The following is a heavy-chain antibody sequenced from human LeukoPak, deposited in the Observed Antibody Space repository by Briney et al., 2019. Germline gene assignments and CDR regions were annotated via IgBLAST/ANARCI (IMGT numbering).Heavy chain of an antibody. V-gene: IGHV4-34*01. D-gene: IGHD3-10*01. CDR1: GGSISSYY. CDR3: ARTNGSGSPSFDY. J-gene: IGHJ4*02. CDR2: INHSGST. Sequence: SETLSLTCTVSGGSISSYYWSWIRQPPGKGLEWIGEINHSGSTNYNPSLKSRVTISVDTSKNQFSLKLSSVTAADTAVYYCARTNGSGSPSFDYWGQGTLVTVSS.